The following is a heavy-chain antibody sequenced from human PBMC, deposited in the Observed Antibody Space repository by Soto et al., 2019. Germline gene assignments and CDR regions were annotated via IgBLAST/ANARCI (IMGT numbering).Heavy chain of an antibody. CDR1: GGSLVIFA. CDR2: IIPFFGTT. D-gene: IGHD2-15*01. Sequence: QVQLVQSGAEVKKPGSSVKVSCKTSGGSLVIFALSWVRQAPGQGLEWMGGIIPFFGTTNYAQRFQGRLTITTDGSTGTTYMELSSLRSEDTALYYCAREACNTTACYTNEIDSWGQGTLVTVSS. CDR3: AREACNTTACYTNEIDS. V-gene: IGHV1-69*01. J-gene: IGHJ4*02.